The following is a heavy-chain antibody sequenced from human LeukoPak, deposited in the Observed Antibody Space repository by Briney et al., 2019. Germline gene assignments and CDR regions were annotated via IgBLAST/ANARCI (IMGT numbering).Heavy chain of an antibody. CDR2: ISGSGGST. Sequence: PGGSLRLSCAASGFTFSSYAMSWVRQAPGKGLEWVSAISGSGGSTYYADSVKGRFTISRDNSKNTLYLQMNSLRAEDTAVYYCAKVGCSGGSCCYYYGMDVWGKGTTVTVSS. CDR1: GFTFSSYA. V-gene: IGHV3-23*01. D-gene: IGHD2-15*01. CDR3: AKVGCSGGSCCYYYGMDV. J-gene: IGHJ6*04.